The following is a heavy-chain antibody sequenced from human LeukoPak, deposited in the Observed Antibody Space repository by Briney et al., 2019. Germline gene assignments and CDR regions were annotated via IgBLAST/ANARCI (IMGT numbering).Heavy chain of an antibody. V-gene: IGHV3-23*01. D-gene: IGHD5-24*01. J-gene: IGHJ4*02. CDR1: GFTFSSYA. CDR3: ANGRGGYNFDY. Sequence: GGSLRLSCAASGFTFSSYAMRWVRQVPGKGLEWVSAISGSGGTTYYTESVKGRFTISRDNSKNTLYLQMNSLRAEDTAVYYCANGRGGYNFDYWGQGTLGTVSS. CDR2: ISGSGGTT.